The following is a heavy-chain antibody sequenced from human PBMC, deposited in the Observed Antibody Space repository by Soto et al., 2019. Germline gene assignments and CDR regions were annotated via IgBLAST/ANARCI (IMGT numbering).Heavy chain of an antibody. V-gene: IGHV3-33*01. CDR2: IWYDGSNK. Sequence: GGSLRLSCAASGFTFSSYGMHWVRQAPGKGLEWVAVIWYDGSNKYYADSVKGRFTISRDNSKNTLYLQMNSLRAEDTAVYYCARDLSPMLYYDFWSGYNYGMDVWGQGTTVTVSS. CDR1: GFTFSSYG. D-gene: IGHD3-3*01. J-gene: IGHJ6*02. CDR3: ARDLSPMLYYDFWSGYNYGMDV.